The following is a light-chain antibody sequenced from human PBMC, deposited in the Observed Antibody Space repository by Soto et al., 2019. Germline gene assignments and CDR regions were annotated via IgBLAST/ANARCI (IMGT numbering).Light chain of an antibody. CDR3: SSYTTSSTRV. V-gene: IGLV2-14*01. J-gene: IGLJ1*01. CDR1: SSDVGIYNY. CDR2: EVT. Sequence: QSALTQPASVYGSPGQSIAISCTGSSSDVGIYNYVSWYQQHPGKVPKLIIYEVTNRPSGVSNRFSGSKSGNTASLTISGLQAEDEADYYCSSYTTSSTRVFGTGTKVTAL.